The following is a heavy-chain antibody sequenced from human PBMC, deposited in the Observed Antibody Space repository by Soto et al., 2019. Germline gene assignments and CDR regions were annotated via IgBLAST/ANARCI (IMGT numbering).Heavy chain of an antibody. Sequence: SDTLSLTCTVSGGSISISSYYWGWILHPPGKGLEWIGSIYYSGSTYYNPSLKSRVTISVDTSKNQFSLKLSSVTAADTAVYYCATVTVTGPXPGDRRNMDVWGKGTTVTVSS. D-gene: IGHD4-4*01. CDR2: IYYSGST. J-gene: IGHJ6*03. V-gene: IGHV4-39*01. CDR1: GGSISISSYY. CDR3: ATVTVTGPXPGDRRNMDV.